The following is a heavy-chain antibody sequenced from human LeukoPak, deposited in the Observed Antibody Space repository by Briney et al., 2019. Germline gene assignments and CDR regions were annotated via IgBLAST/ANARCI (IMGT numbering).Heavy chain of an antibody. CDR2: IYSGGST. J-gene: IGHJ4*02. CDR3: ARDQFQLLYFDY. CDR1: GFTVSSNY. Sequence: GGSLRLSCAASGFTVSSNYMSWVRQAPGKGLEWVSVIYSGGSTYYADSVKGRFTISRDNSKNTLYLQMNSLRAEDTAVYYCARDQFQLLYFDYWGQGTLVTVSS. V-gene: IGHV3-53*05. D-gene: IGHD2-2*01.